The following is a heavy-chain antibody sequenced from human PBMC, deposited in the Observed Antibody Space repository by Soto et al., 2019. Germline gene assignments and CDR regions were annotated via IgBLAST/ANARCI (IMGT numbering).Heavy chain of an antibody. V-gene: IGHV3-74*01. CDR3: AKVSPMGYFFDF. Sequence: PGGSLRLSCAGSGFTLSDHYIDWVRQAPGKGLVWVSRINSDGGTTTYADSVKGRFTISRDNSKNTLYLEMNSLRGEDTAVYYCAKVSPMGYFFDFWGQGTLVTVSS. J-gene: IGHJ4*02. CDR2: INSDGGTT. CDR1: GFTLSDHY.